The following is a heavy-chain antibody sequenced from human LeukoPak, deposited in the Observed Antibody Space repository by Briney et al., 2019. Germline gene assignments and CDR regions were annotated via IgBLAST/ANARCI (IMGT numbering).Heavy chain of an antibody. CDR1: GGSVSSGSYY. V-gene: IGHV4-61*02. CDR3: AREHDYYDSRAGFDY. Sequence: SETLSLTCTVSGGSVSSGSYYWSWIRQPAGKGLEWIGRIYTSGSTNYNPSLKSRVTMSVDTSKNQFSLKLSSVTAADTAVYYCAREHDYYDSRAGFDYWGQGTLVTVSS. J-gene: IGHJ4*02. CDR2: IYTSGST. D-gene: IGHD3-22*01.